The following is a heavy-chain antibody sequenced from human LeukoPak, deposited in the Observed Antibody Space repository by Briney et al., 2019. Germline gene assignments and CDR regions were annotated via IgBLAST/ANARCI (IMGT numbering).Heavy chain of an antibody. CDR3: AKAIAVAGTFDY. Sequence: GGSLRLSCAASGFTFSSYAMSWVRQAPGKGLEWVSAISGSGGSTYYAYSVKGRFTISRDNSKNTLYLQMNSLRAEDTAVYYCAKAIAVAGTFDYWGQGTLVTVSS. V-gene: IGHV3-23*01. CDR2: ISGSGGST. CDR1: GFTFSSYA. D-gene: IGHD6-19*01. J-gene: IGHJ4*02.